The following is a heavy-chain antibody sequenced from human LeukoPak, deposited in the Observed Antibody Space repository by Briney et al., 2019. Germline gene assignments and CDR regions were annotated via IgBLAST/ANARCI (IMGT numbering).Heavy chain of an antibody. Sequence: ETLSLTCTVSGGSISSYYWSWIRQPPGKGLEWVSTISGSGGSTYYADSVKGRFTISRDKSKNTLYLQMNSLRVEDTAVYYCAKDGYSGYDVFDCWGQGTLVTVSS. CDR1: GGSISSYY. J-gene: IGHJ4*02. D-gene: IGHD5-12*01. CDR3: AKDGYSGYDVFDC. V-gene: IGHV3-23*01. CDR2: ISGSGGST.